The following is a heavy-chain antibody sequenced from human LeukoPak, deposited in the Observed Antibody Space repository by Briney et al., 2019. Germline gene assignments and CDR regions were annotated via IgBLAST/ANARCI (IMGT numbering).Heavy chain of an antibody. CDR3: VRDLYSSGWFNFDY. Sequence: PSETLSLTCAVSGYSITSGYYWGWIRQPPGKGLEWIGSIYHSGSTYYNPSLKSRVTISVDTSKNRFSLKLSSVTAADTAVYYCVRDLYSSGWFNFDYWGQGTLVTVSS. J-gene: IGHJ4*02. V-gene: IGHV4-38-2*02. D-gene: IGHD6-19*01. CDR1: GYSITSGYY. CDR2: IYHSGST.